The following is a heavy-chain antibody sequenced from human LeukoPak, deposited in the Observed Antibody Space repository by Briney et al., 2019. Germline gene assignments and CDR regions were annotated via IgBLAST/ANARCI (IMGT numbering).Heavy chain of an antibody. V-gene: IGHV4-39*01. CDR1: GGSISSSSYY. Sequence: PSETLSLTCTVSGGSISSSSYYWGWIRQPPGKGLEWIGSIYYSGSTYYNPSLKSRVTISVDTSKNQFSLKLSSVTAADTAVYYCARHRSGSYWRAFDIWGQGTMVTVSS. CDR3: ARHRSGSYWRAFDI. D-gene: IGHD1-26*01. CDR2: IYYSGST. J-gene: IGHJ3*02.